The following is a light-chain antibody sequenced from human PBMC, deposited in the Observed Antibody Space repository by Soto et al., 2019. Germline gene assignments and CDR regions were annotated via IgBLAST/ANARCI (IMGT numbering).Light chain of an antibody. CDR2: AAS. V-gene: IGKV1-9*01. J-gene: IGKJ1*01. CDR3: QQLNSYPWT. Sequence: IQLTQSPSSLSASVGDRVTITCRASQGISSYLAWYQQKPGKAPKLLIYAASTLQSGVPSRFSGSGSGTEFPLNISSLQPEDFATYYCQQLNSYPWTFGQGTKVEIK. CDR1: QGISSY.